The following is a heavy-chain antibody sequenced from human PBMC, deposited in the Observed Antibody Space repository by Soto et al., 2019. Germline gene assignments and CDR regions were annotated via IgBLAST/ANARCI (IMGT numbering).Heavy chain of an antibody. Sequence: HVQLQESVQGLVKPSQTLSLTCTVSGGSISSGDYYWSWIRQPPGKGLACLGYIYYSGSTYYTPSLKRRVTLSVDMSNDQCSLKLSSVTAADTAVYYCAGGALYYYGSGTDGNDAFDIWGQGTMVTVSS. CDR3: AGGALYYYGSGTDGNDAFDI. CDR2: IYYSGST. J-gene: IGHJ3*02. V-gene: IGHV4-30-4*01. D-gene: IGHD3-10*01. CDR1: GGSISSGDYY.